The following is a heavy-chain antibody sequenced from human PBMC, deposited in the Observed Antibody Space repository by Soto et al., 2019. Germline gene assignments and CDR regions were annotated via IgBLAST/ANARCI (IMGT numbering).Heavy chain of an antibody. D-gene: IGHD2-21*01. CDR3: ARWGHPAVKAYDI. V-gene: IGHV4-59*02. CDR1: GASVSNYY. CDR2: IHYTGDS. Sequence: SETLSLTCTVSGASVSNYYWNWVRQPPGKGLEWIGYIHYTGDSKYNPSLKSRVTMSVDTSKKQFSLKKTSVTAADTAVYYCARWGHPAVKAYDIWGQGAMVTVSS. J-gene: IGHJ3*02.